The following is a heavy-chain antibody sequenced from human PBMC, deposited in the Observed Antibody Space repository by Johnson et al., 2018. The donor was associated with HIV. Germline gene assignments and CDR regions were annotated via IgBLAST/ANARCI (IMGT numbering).Heavy chain of an antibody. CDR3: ARVLTPDAFDI. CDR2: ISSSGSTI. Sequence: VQLVESGGGVVQPGRSLRLSCAASGFTFSDYYMSWIRQAPGKGLEWVSYISSSGSTIYYADSVKGRFTVSRDNAKNSLYLQMNSLRAEDTAVYYCARVLTPDAFDIWGQGTMVTVSS. CDR1: GFTFSDYY. J-gene: IGHJ3*02. V-gene: IGHV3-11*04. D-gene: IGHD2-8*02.